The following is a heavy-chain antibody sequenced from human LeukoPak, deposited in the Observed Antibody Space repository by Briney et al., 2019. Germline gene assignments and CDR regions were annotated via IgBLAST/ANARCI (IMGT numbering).Heavy chain of an antibody. CDR3: ARIAAARAFDI. CDR2: IIPILGIA. D-gene: IGHD6-13*01. Sequence: SVKVSCKASGGTFSSYTISWVRQAPGQGLEWMGRIIPILGIANYAQKFQGRVTITTDESTSTAYMELSSLRSEDTAVYYCARIAAARAFDIWGQGTMVTVSS. CDR1: GGTFSSYT. J-gene: IGHJ3*02. V-gene: IGHV1-69*02.